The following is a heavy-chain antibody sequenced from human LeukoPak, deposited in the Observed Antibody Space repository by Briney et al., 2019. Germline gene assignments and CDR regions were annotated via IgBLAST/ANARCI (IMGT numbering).Heavy chain of an antibody. CDR2: ISGSGCTT. J-gene: IGHJ4*02. D-gene: IGHD3-22*01. CDR3: SKERSGSGSSAY. CDR1: GFAFSPFA. V-gene: IGHV3-23*01. Sequence: GGSLRLSCAASGFAFSPFAMAWVRQAPGKGLEWVSRISGSGCTTYYADSVKGRFTISRDNSKNTLYLQMDSLRAEDTAVYYCSKERSGSGSSAYGGLGTLVTVSS.